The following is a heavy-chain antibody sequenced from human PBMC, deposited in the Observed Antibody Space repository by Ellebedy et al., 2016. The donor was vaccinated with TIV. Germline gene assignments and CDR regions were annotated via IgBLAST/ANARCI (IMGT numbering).Heavy chain of an antibody. D-gene: IGHD2-15*01. V-gene: IGHV3-21*01. Sequence: GESLKISCAASGFTFSSYSMNWVRQAPGKGLEWVSSISSSSSYIYYADSVKGRFIISRDNAKNSLYLQMNSLRAEDTAVYYCARGDIVVVAATVSPYYYYGMDVWGQGTTVTVSS. CDR3: ARGDIVVVAATVSPYYYYGMDV. CDR1: GFTFSSYS. CDR2: ISSSSSYI. J-gene: IGHJ6*02.